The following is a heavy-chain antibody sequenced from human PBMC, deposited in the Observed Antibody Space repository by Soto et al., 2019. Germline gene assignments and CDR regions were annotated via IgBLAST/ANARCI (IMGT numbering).Heavy chain of an antibody. Sequence: PGASLKISCKGSGYSFAGYWITWVRQKPGKGLEWMGRIDPSDSQTYYSPSFRGHVTISVTKSITTVFLQWSSLMASDTAMYYCARQIYDSDTGPNFQYYFDSWGQGTLVTVSS. J-gene: IGHJ4*02. D-gene: IGHD3-22*01. CDR2: IDPSDSQT. V-gene: IGHV5-10-1*01. CDR3: ARQIYDSDTGPNFQYYFDS. CDR1: GYSFAGYW.